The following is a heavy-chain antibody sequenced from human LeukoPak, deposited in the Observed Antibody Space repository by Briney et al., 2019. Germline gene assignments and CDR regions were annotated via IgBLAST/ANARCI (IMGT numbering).Heavy chain of an antibody. V-gene: IGHV4-38-2*02. J-gene: IGHJ5*02. D-gene: IGHD3-22*01. CDR3: ARGVIGENWFDP. CDR2: IYHSGST. Sequence: SETLSLTCTVPGYSISSGYYWGWIRQPPGKGLEWIGSIYHSGSTYYNPSLKSRVTISVDTSKNQFSLKLSSVTAADTAVYYCARGVIGENWFDPWGQGTLVTVSS. CDR1: GYSISSGYY.